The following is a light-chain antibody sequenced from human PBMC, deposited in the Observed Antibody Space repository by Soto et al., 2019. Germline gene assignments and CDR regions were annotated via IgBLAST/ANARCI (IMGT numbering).Light chain of an antibody. CDR3: SSYAGNKMYIL. CDR2: EVT. J-gene: IGLJ2*01. V-gene: IGLV2-8*01. Sequence: QSALTQPPSASGSPGQSVAISCTGTSSDIGAYNYVSWYQQYPGKAPKLILYEVTTRPSGVPDRFSGSKSGNTASLTVSGLQADDEAHYYCSSYAGNKMYILFGGGTKLTVL. CDR1: SSDIGAYNY.